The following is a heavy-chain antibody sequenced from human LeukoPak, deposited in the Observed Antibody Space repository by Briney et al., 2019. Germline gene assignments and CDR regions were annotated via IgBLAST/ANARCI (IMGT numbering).Heavy chain of an antibody. CDR3: ARPIGGAVAGTLDY. CDR1: GYSISSGYY. V-gene: IGHV4-38-2*02. D-gene: IGHD6-19*01. CDR2: IYHSGST. J-gene: IGHJ4*02. Sequence: SETLSLTCTVSGYSISSGYYWGWIRQPPGKGLEWIGSIYHSGSTYYNPSLKSRVTISVDTSKNQFSLKLSSVTAADTAVYYCARPIGGAVAGTLDYWGQGTLVTVSS.